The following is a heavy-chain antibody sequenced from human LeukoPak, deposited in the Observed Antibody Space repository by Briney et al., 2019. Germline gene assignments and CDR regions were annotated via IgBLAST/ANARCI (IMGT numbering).Heavy chain of an antibody. CDR1: GFTFTTYW. Sequence: GGSLRLSCAASGFTFTTYWMSWVRQAPGKVLEWVANIKQDGTEKYYVDSVKGRFTISRDNAKNSLYLQMNSLRVEDTAVYYCAKEATSSHKWIQLWLPPSYMDVWGKGTTVTVSS. CDR3: AKEATSSHKWIQLWLPPSYMDV. CDR2: IKQDGTEK. J-gene: IGHJ6*03. V-gene: IGHV3-7*01. D-gene: IGHD5-18*01.